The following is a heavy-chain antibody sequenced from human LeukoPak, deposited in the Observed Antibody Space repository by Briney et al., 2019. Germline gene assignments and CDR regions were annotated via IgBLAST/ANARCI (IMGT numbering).Heavy chain of an antibody. CDR2: ISSSSSYI. J-gene: IGHJ6*03. CDR3: ARKTGETYYYYMDV. Sequence: PGGSLRLSCAASGFTFSSYTMSWVRQAPGKGLEWVSSISSSSSYIYYADSVKGRFTISRDNAKNSLYLQMNSLRAEDTAVYYCARKTGETYYYYMDVWGKGTTVTVSS. D-gene: IGHD7-27*01. CDR1: GFTFSSYT. V-gene: IGHV3-21*01.